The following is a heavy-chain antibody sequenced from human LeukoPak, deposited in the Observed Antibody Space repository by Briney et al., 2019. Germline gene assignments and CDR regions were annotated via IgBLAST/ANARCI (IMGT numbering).Heavy chain of an antibody. Sequence: SETLSLTCSVSDDSFSTHYWTWIRHPPGKGLEWIGYISSIGSTNYNPSLKSRVTISVDTSKNQFSLKLSSVTAADTAVYYCARGYGYYDSSGPGAFDIWGQGTMVTVSS. CDR1: DDSFSTHY. J-gene: IGHJ3*02. CDR3: ARGYGYYDSSGPGAFDI. CDR2: ISSIGST. D-gene: IGHD3-22*01. V-gene: IGHV4-59*11.